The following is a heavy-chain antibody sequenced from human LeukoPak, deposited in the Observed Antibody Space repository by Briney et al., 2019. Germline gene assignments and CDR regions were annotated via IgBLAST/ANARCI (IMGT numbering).Heavy chain of an antibody. V-gene: IGHV4-4*07. CDR1: GGSISSYY. J-gene: IGHJ5*02. D-gene: IGHD2-2*02. Sequence: SETLSLTCTVSGGSISSYYWSWIRQPAGKGLEWIGRIYTSGSTSYNPSLKSRVTMSVDTSKNQFSLKLSSVTAADTAVYYCARFKALGYCSSTSCHRGWFDPWGQGTLVTVSS. CDR2: IYTSGST. CDR3: ARFKALGYCSSTSCHRGWFDP.